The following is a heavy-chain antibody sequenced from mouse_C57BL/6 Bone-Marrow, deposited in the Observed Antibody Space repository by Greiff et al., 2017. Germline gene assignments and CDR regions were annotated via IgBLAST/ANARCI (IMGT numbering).Heavy chain of an antibody. D-gene: IGHD2-4*01. J-gene: IGHJ4*01. CDR1: GYTFTDYE. CDR3: TPYDYDDGYAMDY. Sequence: LVESGAELVRPGASVTLSCKASGYTFTDYEMHWVKQTPVHGLEWIGAIDPETGGTAYNQKFKGKAILTADKSSSTAYMELRSLTSEDSAVYDCTPYDYDDGYAMDYWGQGTSVTVSS. CDR2: IDPETGGT. V-gene: IGHV1-15*01.